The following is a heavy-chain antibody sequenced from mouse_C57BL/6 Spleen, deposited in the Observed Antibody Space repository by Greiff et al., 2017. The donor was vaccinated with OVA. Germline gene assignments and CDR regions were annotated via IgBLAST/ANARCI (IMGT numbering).Heavy chain of an antibody. D-gene: IGHD4-1*01. Sequence: DVKLVESGGGLVKPGGSLKLSCAASGFTFSDYGMHWVRQAPEKGLEWVAYISSGSSTIYYADTVKGRFTISRDNAKNTLFLQMTSLRSEDTAMYYCARELALAWFAYWGQGTLVTVSA. J-gene: IGHJ3*01. CDR1: GFTFSDYG. V-gene: IGHV5-17*01. CDR3: ARELALAWFAY. CDR2: ISSGSSTI.